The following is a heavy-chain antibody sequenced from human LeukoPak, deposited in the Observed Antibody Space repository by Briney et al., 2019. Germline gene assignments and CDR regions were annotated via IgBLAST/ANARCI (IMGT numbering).Heavy chain of an antibody. CDR1: GFTFSSYA. V-gene: IGHV3-23*01. CDR3: AKDLTYYYDSTGYYFDH. CDR2: ISGSGGTT. J-gene: IGHJ4*02. D-gene: IGHD3-22*01. Sequence: GGSLRLSCAASGFTFSSYAMSWVRQAPRKGLELVSGISGSGGTTYYADSVKGRFTISRDNSKNTLYLQLNSLRAEDTAIYYCAKDLTYYYDSTGYYFDHWGQGTLVTVSS.